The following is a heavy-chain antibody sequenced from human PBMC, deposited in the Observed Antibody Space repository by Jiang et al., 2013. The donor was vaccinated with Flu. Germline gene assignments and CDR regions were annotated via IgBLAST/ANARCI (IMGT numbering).Heavy chain of an antibody. Sequence: VTIIWYDGSNKYYTDSVKGRFTISRDNSKNMLYLQMNSLRVEDTAVYYCARHGSCSGGSCYLDYWGQGTLVTVSS. D-gene: IGHD2-15*01. CDR2: IWYDGSNK. J-gene: IGHJ4*02. V-gene: IGHV3-33*01. CDR3: ARHGSCSGGSCYLDY.